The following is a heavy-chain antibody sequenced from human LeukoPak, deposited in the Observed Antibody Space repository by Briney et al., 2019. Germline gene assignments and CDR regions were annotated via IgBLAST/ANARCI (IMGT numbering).Heavy chain of an antibody. CDR1: GFTLSDNY. Sequence: GGSLRLSCAASGFTLSDNYTSWVRQAPGKGLEWVSLIYSGGSTYYADSVKGRFTISRDKYMNMMYLQVNGTGAEDWAVDNGARGSMDSSGWFDYWGQGTLVTVSS. V-gene: IGHV3-66*01. CDR2: IYSGGST. CDR3: ARGSMDSSGWFDY. D-gene: IGHD6-19*01. J-gene: IGHJ4*02.